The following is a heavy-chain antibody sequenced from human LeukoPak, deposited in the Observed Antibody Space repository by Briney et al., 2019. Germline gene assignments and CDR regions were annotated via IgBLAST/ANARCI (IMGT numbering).Heavy chain of an antibody. D-gene: IGHD6-6*01. CDR3: VRDQGKYSSSFSLY. Sequence: ASVKVSCKASGYTFTNYGISWVRQAPRQGLEWVGWISAYNGYTNYAQNLQGRVTMTTDTSTSTAYMELRSLISDDTAVYYCVRDQGKYSSSFSLYWGQGTLVTVSS. CDR2: ISAYNGYT. V-gene: IGHV1-18*04. J-gene: IGHJ4*03. CDR1: GYTFTNYG.